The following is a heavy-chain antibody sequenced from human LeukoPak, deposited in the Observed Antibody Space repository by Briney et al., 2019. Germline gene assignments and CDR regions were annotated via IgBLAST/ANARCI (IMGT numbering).Heavy chain of an antibody. Sequence: GGSLRLSCAASGFTFSNYDINWVRQAPGKGLEWISYISGSGSTRYYADSVKGRFTISRDNAENSLYLQMNSLRAEDTGVYYCARESGYCSGGRCYSSFDYWGQGTLVTVSS. V-gene: IGHV3-48*03. J-gene: IGHJ4*02. D-gene: IGHD2-15*01. CDR3: ARESGYCSGGRCYSSFDY. CDR1: GFTFSNYD. CDR2: ISGSGSTR.